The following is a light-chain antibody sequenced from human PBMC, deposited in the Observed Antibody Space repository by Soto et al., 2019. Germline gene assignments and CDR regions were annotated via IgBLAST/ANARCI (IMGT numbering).Light chain of an antibody. Sequence: QSALTQPPSASGSPGQSVTISCTGTSSDIGGYNFFSWYQQHPGKAPRPIIYEVYKRPSRVPNRCSGSKSGNTASLTVSGVQAEDEAAYYCSSHGGSNNTLAFGGGTKVTVL. CDR3: SSHGGSNNTLA. J-gene: IGLJ1*01. CDR2: EVY. CDR1: SSDIGGYNF. V-gene: IGLV2-8*01.